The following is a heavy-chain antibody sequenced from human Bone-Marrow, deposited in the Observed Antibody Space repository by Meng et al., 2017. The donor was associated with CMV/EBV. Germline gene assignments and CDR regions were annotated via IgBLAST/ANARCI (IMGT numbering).Heavy chain of an antibody. CDR1: GGSFSGYY. CDR2: INHSGST. CDR3: ASHTDYDILTGYRDY. V-gene: IGHV4-34*01. D-gene: IGHD3-9*01. J-gene: IGHJ4*02. Sequence: SETLSLTCAVYGGSFSGYYWSWIRQPPGKGLEWIGEINHSGSTNYNPSLKSRVTISVDTSKNQFSLKLSSVTAADTAVYYCASHTDYDILTGYRDYWGQGTLVTVSS.